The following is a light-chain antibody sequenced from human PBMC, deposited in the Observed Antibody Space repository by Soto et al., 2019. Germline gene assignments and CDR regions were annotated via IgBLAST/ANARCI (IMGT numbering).Light chain of an antibody. CDR3: GSYTNSCTPYV. J-gene: IGLJ1*01. V-gene: IGLV2-14*01. Sequence: QSALTQPASVSGSPGQSITISCTGSSSDVGGYNYVSWYQQHPGKVPKVMIYEVSNRPSGVSNRFSGSKSGNTASLTISGLQAEDEADYYCGSYTNSCTPYVFGTGTKVTVL. CDR1: SSDVGGYNY. CDR2: EVS.